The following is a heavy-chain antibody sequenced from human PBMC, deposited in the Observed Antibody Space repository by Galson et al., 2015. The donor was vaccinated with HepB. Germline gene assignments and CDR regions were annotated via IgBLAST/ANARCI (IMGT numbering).Heavy chain of an antibody. Sequence: SLRLSCAASGFTFSSSAMHWVRQAPGKGLEWVAVISYDGSNKYYADSVKGRFTISRDNSKNTLYLQMNSLRAEETAVYYCARDGFLQGEDYYGSGSYYKYFVYWGQGTLVTVSS. CDR2: ISYDGSNK. CDR3: ARDGFLQGEDYYGSGSYYKYFVY. V-gene: IGHV3-30*04. D-gene: IGHD3-10*01. CDR1: GFTFSSSA. J-gene: IGHJ4*02.